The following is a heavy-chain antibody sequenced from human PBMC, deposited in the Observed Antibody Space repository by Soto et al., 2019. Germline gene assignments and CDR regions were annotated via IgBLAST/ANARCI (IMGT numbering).Heavy chain of an antibody. CDR3: ARSMGYCSSTSCPTINAFDI. V-gene: IGHV1-69*13. CDR1: GGTFSSYA. D-gene: IGHD2-2*01. J-gene: IGHJ3*02. CDR2: IIPIFGTA. Sequence: SVKVSWKASGGTFSSYAISWVRQAPGQGLEWMGGIIPIFGTANYAQKFQGRVTITADESTSTAYMELSSLRSEDTAVYYCARSMGYCSSTSCPTINAFDIWGQGTMVTVSS.